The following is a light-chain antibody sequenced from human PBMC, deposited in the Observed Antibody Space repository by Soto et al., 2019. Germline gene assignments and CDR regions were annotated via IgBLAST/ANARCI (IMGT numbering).Light chain of an antibody. CDR3: QQYDNLPPYT. CDR2: DAS. Sequence: DIQMTQSPSSLSACVGDRVTITWQASQDMSNYLNWYQQKPGKAPKLLIYDASNLETGVPSRFSGSGSGTDFTFTISSLQPEDIATYYCQQYDNLPPYTFGQGTKLEIK. J-gene: IGKJ2*01. V-gene: IGKV1-33*01. CDR1: QDMSNY.